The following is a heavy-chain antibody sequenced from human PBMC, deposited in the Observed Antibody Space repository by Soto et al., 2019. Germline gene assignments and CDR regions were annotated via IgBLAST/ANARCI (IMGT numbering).Heavy chain of an antibody. CDR1: GGTFSSYA. J-gene: IGHJ4*02. CDR3: ARALTFDYYDSSGYGLGYFDY. Sequence: AASVKVSCKAYGGTFSSYAISWVRQAPGQGLEWMGWIILIFGTANYAQKFQGRVTITADESTSTAYMELSSLRSEDTAVYYCARALTFDYYDSSGYGLGYFDYWGQGTLVTVSS. V-gene: IGHV1-69*13. D-gene: IGHD3-22*01. CDR2: IILIFGTA.